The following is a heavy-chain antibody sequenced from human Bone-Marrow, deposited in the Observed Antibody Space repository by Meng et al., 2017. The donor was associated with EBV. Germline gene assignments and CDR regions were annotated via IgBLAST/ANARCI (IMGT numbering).Heavy chain of an antibody. D-gene: IGHD6-19*01. J-gene: IGHJ5*02. V-gene: IGHV3-11*01. CDR1: GFTFSDYY. Sequence: QVQLVESGGGLVKPGGSLRLSCVXSGFTFSDYYMSWIRQAPGKGLEWVSYISSSGSTIYYADSVKGRFTISRDNAKNSLYLQMNSLRAEDTAVYYCARAYSSGWYGAYGFDPWGQGTLVTVSS. CDR2: ISSSGSTI. CDR3: ARAYSSGWYGAYGFDP.